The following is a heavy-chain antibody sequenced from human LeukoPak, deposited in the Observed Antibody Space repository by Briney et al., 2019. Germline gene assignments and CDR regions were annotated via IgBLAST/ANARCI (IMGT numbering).Heavy chain of an antibody. CDR1: GFTFNNVW. CDR2: IKSKSDGEPT. Sequence: GRSLRLSCAASGFTFNNVWMSWVPQTPWKGLEWVGRIKSKSDGEPTDYAAPVKGRFTISRDDAKTMGYLQMNSLKSEDTAVYYCTTDRGSVWGQGTLVTVSS. V-gene: IGHV3-15*01. CDR3: TTDRGSV. J-gene: IGHJ4*02.